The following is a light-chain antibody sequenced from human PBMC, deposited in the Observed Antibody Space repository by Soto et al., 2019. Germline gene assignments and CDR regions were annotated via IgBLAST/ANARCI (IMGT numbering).Light chain of an antibody. J-gene: IGLJ2*01. V-gene: IGLV4-69*01. CDR1: SGHSSYA. CDR2: LNSDGSN. CDR3: QTWGTGIGV. Sequence: QLVLTQSPSASASLGASVKLTCTLSSGHSSYAIAWHQQQPEKGPRYLMKLNSDGSNRKGDGIPDRFSGSSSGAEHYLTISSLQSEDEADYYCQTWGTGIGVFGGGTKLTVL.